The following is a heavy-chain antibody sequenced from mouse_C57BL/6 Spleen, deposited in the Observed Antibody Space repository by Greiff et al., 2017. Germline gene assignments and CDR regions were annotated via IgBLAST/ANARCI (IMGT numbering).Heavy chain of an antibody. CDR2: IYPGSGST. CDR1: GYTFTSYW. D-gene: IGHD2-2*01. Sequence: QVQLQQPGAELVKPGASVKMSCKASGYTFTSYWITWVKQRPGQGLEWIGDIYPGSGSTNYNEKFKSKATLTVDTSASTAYMQLSSLTSEDSAVYYCARKTPIYYGYYFDYWGQGTTLTVSS. CDR3: ARKTPIYYGYYFDY. J-gene: IGHJ2*01. V-gene: IGHV1-55*01.